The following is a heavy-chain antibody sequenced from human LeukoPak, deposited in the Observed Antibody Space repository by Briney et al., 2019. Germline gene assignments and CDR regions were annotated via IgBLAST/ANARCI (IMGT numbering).Heavy chain of an antibody. Sequence: ASVKVSCKASGYTFTSYGISWVRQPPGQGLEWMGWISTYNGNTNYTQKLQGRGTMTTDTSTSTAYMEPRSLRSDDTAVYYCARAFSVVPAASRWFDPWGQGTLVTVPS. CDR1: GYTFTSYG. V-gene: IGHV1-18*01. D-gene: IGHD2-2*01. CDR2: ISTYNGNT. J-gene: IGHJ5*02. CDR3: ARAFSVVPAASRWFDP.